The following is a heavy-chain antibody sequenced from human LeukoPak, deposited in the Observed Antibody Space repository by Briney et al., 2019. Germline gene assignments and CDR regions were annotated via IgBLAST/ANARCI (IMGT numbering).Heavy chain of an antibody. CDR3: TRDKGRYFDRWLYNY. Sequence: GGSLRLSCTASGFTFGDYAMSWFRQAPGKGLEWVGFIRSKAYGGTTEYAASVKGRFTISRDDSKSIAYLQMNSLKTEDTAVYYCTRDKGRYFDRWLYNYWGQGTLVTVSS. CDR1: GFTFGDYA. D-gene: IGHD3-9*01. J-gene: IGHJ4*02. CDR2: IRSKAYGGTT. V-gene: IGHV3-49*03.